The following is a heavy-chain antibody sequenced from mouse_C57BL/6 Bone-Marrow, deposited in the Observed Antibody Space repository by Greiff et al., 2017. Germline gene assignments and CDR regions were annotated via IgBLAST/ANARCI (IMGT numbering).Heavy chain of an antibody. J-gene: IGHJ4*01. CDR2: IYPGDGDT. CDR3: ARDGVCDGYYPYAMDY. D-gene: IGHD2-3*01. CDR1: GYAFSSSW. V-gene: IGHV1-82*01. Sequence: QVQLQHPGPELVKPGASVKISCKASGYAFSSSWMNWVKQRPGKGLEWIGRIYPGDGDTNYNGKFKGKATLTADKSSSTAYMQLSSLTSEDSAVYFCARDGVCDGYYPYAMDYWGQGTSVTVTS.